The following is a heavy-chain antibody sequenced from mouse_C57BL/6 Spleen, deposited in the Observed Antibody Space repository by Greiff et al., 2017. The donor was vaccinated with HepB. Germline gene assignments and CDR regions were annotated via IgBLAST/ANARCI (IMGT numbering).Heavy chain of an antibody. CDR1: GYTFTSYW. J-gene: IGHJ4*01. CDR3: AKRGEGYAMGY. V-gene: IGHV1-52*01. Sequence: QVQLQQPGAELVRPGSSVKLSCKASGYTFTSYWMHWVKQRPIQGLEWIGKIDPSDSETHYNQKFKDKATVTVDKSSSTSYMQLSSLTSEDSAVYSWAKRGEGYAMGYWGQGTSVTVSS. CDR2: IDPSDSET.